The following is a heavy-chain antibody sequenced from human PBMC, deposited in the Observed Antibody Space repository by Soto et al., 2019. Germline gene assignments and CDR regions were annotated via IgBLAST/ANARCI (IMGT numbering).Heavy chain of an antibody. D-gene: IGHD3-22*01. CDR3: ARVVDYYDSSGYYPYYFDY. J-gene: IGHJ4*02. Sequence: SVKVSCKASGGTFSSYAISWVRQAPGQGLEWMGGIIPIFGTANYAQKFQGRVTITADESTSTAYMELSSPRSEDTAVYYCARVVDYYDSSGYYPYYFDYWGQGTLVTVAS. CDR1: GGTFSSYA. V-gene: IGHV1-69*13. CDR2: IIPIFGTA.